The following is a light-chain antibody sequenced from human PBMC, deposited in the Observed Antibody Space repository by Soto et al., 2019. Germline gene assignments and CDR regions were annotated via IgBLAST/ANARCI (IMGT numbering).Light chain of an antibody. V-gene: IGLV3-1*01. CDR2: QDS. J-gene: IGLJ2*01. Sequence: SYELTQPPSVSVSPGQTASITCSGDKVGDKYVCWYQQKPGQSPVVVIYQDSKRPSGIPERFSGSNSGNTATLTISGTQAMDEADYYCQAWDSSTVVFGGGTKLTVL. CDR1: KVGDKY. CDR3: QAWDSSTVV.